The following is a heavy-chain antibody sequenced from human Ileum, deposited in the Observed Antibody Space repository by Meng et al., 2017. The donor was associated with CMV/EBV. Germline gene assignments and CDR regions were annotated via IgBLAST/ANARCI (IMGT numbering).Heavy chain of an antibody. CDR3: ASGDYNSLYYFDF. J-gene: IGHJ4*02. CDR1: GFPFRGSC. Sequence: SFAASGFPFRGSCLHWVRQAPGEGLVWVSRISGYGSDYADSVKGRFTISRDIAKNTLYLQMNSLRAEDTAVYYCASGDYNSLYYFDFWGQGTLVTVSS. V-gene: IGHV3-74*01. CDR2: ISGYGSD. D-gene: IGHD2-21*02.